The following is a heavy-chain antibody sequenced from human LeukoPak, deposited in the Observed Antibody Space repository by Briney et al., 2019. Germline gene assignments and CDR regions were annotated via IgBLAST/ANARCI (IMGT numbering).Heavy chain of an antibody. CDR3: ATSRAYCGGDCYPTPFDY. CDR1: GYTFTGYY. J-gene: IGHJ4*02. V-gene: IGHV1-2*02. CDR2: INPNSGGT. Sequence: ASVKVSCKASGYTFTGYYMHWVRQAPGQGLEWMGWINPNSGGTNYAQKFQGRVTMTRDTSIGTAYMELSRLRSDDTAVYYCATSRAYCGGDCYPTPFDYWGQGTLVTVSS. D-gene: IGHD2-21*02.